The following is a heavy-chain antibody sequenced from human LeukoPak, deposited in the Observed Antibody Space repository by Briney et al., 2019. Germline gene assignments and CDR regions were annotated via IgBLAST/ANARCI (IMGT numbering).Heavy chain of an antibody. CDR1: GFTFSTYA. D-gene: IGHD2-2*01. Sequence: GGSLRLSCAAPGFTFSTYAMSWVRQAPGKGLEWVSTISGSGSSTYHADSVKGRFTISRDNSESTLYLQMNSLRAEDTAVYYCAKPGFCSGTGCYGYFQHWGQGTLVTVSS. J-gene: IGHJ1*01. CDR3: AKPGFCSGTGCYGYFQH. V-gene: IGHV3-23*01. CDR2: ISGSGSST.